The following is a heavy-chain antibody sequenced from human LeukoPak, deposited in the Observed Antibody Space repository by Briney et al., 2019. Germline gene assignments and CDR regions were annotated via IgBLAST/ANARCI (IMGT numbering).Heavy chain of an antibody. J-gene: IGHJ4*02. CDR3: AKDYYDSSGYYYSY. CDR1: GFTFSSYG. D-gene: IGHD3-22*01. CDR2: IRYDGSNK. V-gene: IGHV3-30*02. Sequence: AGGSLRLSCAASGFTFSSYGMHWVRQAPGKGLEWVAFIRYDGSNKYYADSVKGRFTISRDNSKNTLYLQMNSLRAEGTAVYYCAKDYYDSSGYYYSYWGQGTLVTVSS.